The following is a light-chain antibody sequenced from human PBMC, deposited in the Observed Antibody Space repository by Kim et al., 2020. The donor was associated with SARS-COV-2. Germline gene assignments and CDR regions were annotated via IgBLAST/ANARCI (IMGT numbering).Light chain of an antibody. V-gene: IGKV6D-21*02. CDR3: HQSSALPYT. Sequence: CVSPKGKVAITCRASQTIGTSLHWYQQKPDQSPVLLIKYASQSMSGVPSRFGGSGSGTDFTLTISSLEPEDAVAYYCHQSSALPYTFGQGTKLEI. CDR2: YAS. CDR1: QTIGTS. J-gene: IGKJ2*01.